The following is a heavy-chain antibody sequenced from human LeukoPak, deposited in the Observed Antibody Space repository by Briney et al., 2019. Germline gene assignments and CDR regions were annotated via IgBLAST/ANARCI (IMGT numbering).Heavy chain of an antibody. V-gene: IGHV3-7*03. J-gene: IGHJ6*04. Sequence: GSLRLSCAASGFTFSSYWMSWVRQAPGKGLEWVANIKQDGSEKYYVDSVKGRFTISRDNAKNSLYLQMNSLRAEDTAVYYCARFLGYCSGGSCYRFDYYYGMDVWGKGTTVTVSS. CDR3: ARFLGYCSGGSCYRFDYYYGMDV. CDR1: GFTFSSYW. D-gene: IGHD2-15*01. CDR2: IKQDGSEK.